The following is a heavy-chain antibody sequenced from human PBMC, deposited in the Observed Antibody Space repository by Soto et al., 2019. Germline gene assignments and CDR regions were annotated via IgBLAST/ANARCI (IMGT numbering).Heavy chain of an antibody. Sequence: GGSLRLSCAASGFTFSKYAMHWVRQAPGKGLEWVSAISGSGGSTYYADSVKGRFTISRDNSKNTLYLQMNGLRAEDTAVYYCAKDGPPMVRELGCMDVWGQGTTVTVSS. D-gene: IGHD3-10*01. CDR1: GFTFSKYA. CDR3: AKDGPPMVRELGCMDV. V-gene: IGHV3-23*01. J-gene: IGHJ6*02. CDR2: ISGSGGST.